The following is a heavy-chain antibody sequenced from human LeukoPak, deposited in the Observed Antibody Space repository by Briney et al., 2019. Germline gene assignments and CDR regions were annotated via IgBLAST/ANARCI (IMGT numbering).Heavy chain of an antibody. J-gene: IGHJ4*02. V-gene: IGHV3-23*01. Sequence: GGSLRLSCAVSGFTFSGYATSWVRQAPGKGLEWVSTISGSGDYTYYADSVKGRFSISRDNSKNTLHLQMNSLRAEDTAVYYCAKSRRGLQSDNWGQGTLVTVSS. CDR1: GFTFSGYA. CDR2: ISGSGDYT. CDR3: AKSRRGLQSDN. D-gene: IGHD5-24*01.